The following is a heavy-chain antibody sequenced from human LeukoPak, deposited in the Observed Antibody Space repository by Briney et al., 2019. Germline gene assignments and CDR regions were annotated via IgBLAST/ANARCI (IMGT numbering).Heavy chain of an antibody. J-gene: IGHJ4*02. V-gene: IGHV5-51*01. CDR2: IYPSDSDT. D-gene: IGHD2-2*01. CDR1: GYRFTSDC. CDR3: ARPLDCSSTSCLDY. Sequence: GGPRKISSQGSGYRFTSDCSGWVRQSPRKGLWWVLIIYPSDSDTRDSPSFQRQGTISADKSISPAYLQWSSLKASDTGMYYCARPLDCSSTSCLDYWGQGTLVTVSS.